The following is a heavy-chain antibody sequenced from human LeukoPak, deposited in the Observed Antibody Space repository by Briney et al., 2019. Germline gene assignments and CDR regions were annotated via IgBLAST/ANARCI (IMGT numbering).Heavy chain of an antibody. J-gene: IGHJ4*02. CDR1: GFTFSSYA. V-gene: IGHV4-30-4*08. CDR3: ARGITSCYDY. Sequence: LSLSCAASGFTFSSYAMNWVRRPPGRGLEWIGYIYYSGGTYCNPSLESRVTISVDTAKNQFSLKLSSVTAADTAVYYCARGITSCYDYWGQGTLVTVSS. CDR2: IYYSGGT. D-gene: IGHD2-2*01.